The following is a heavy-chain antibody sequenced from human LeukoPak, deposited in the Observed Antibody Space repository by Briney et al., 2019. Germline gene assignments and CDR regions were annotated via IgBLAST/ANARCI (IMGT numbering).Heavy chain of an antibody. Sequence: GSSLRLSCAASGCTFSSYAMHWVRQAPGKGLDWMAVISYCGSRKYYADSVKGRLSSSSENSNNPQYLQVNSLRTDDTALYYCARVLASFGSGPHPSFAYWGQGTLVTVSS. J-gene: IGHJ4*02. D-gene: IGHD3-10*01. CDR3: ARVLASFGSGPHPSFAY. CDR1: GCTFSSYA. CDR2: ISYCGSRK. V-gene: IGHV3-30*04.